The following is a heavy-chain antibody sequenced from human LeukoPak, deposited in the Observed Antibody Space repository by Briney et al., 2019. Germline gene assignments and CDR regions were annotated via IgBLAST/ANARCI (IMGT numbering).Heavy chain of an antibody. CDR1: GLTLRNCA. Sequence: GRSLRLSCAASGLTLRNCAVNWVRQAPGKGLEWVSSISGSGSHTYYADSVKGRFTISRDNSKDTVSLQLNSLRAEDTAIYFCAKDQNGYNKPVDYWGQGTLVIVSS. CDR2: ISGSGSHT. CDR3: AKDQNGYNKPVDY. D-gene: IGHD3-10*01. V-gene: IGHV3-23*01. J-gene: IGHJ4*02.